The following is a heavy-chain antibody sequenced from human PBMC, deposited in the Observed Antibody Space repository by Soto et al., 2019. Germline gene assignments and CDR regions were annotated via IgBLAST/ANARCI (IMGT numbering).Heavy chain of an antibody. CDR3: ARGYSSGWYYGAFDI. CDR1: GASISSGGYY. CDR2: IYYSGST. V-gene: IGHV4-31*03. Sequence: SETLSLNCTVSGASISSGGYYWSWIRQHPGKGLEWIGYIYYSGSTYYNPSLKSRVTISVDTSKNQFSLKLSSVTAADTAVYYCARGYSSGWYYGAFDIWGQGTMVT. J-gene: IGHJ3*02. D-gene: IGHD6-19*01.